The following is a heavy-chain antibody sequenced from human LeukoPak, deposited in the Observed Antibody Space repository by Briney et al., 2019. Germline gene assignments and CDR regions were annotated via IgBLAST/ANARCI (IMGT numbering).Heavy chain of an antibody. Sequence: ASVKVSCKASGYTFTSYGISWVRQAPGQGLEWMRWISAYNGNTNYAQKLQGRVTMTTDTSTSTAYMELRSLRSDDTAVYYCARDLGYCTSTSCRYFDFWGQGTLVTVSS. V-gene: IGHV1-18*01. CDR3: ARDLGYCTSTSCRYFDF. CDR1: GYTFTSYG. CDR2: ISAYNGNT. D-gene: IGHD2-2*01. J-gene: IGHJ4*02.